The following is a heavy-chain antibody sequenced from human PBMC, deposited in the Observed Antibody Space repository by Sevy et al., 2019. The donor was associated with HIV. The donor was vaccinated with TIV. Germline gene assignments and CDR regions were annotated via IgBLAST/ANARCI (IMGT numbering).Heavy chain of an antibody. V-gene: IGHV3-30*02. D-gene: IGHD3-10*01. CDR2: IRYDGSNK. J-gene: IGHJ6*02. CDR1: GFTFSSYG. CDR3: AKDPVQGVIRYYYGMDV. Sequence: GGSLRLSCAASGFTFSSYGMHWVRQAPGKGLEWVAFIRYDGSNKYYADSVKGRFTISRDNSKNTQYLQMNSLRAEDTAVYYCAKDPVQGVIRYYYGMDVWGQGTTVTVSS.